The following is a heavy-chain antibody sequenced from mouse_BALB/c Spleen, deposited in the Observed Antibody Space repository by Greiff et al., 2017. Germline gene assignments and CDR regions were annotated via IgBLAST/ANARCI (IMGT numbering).Heavy chain of an antibody. CDR1: GFNIKDTY. V-gene: IGHV14-3*02. Sequence: VQLKESGAELVKPGASVKLSCTASGFNIKDTYMPWVKQRPEQGLEWIGRIDPANGNTKYDPKFQGKATIPADTSSNTAYLQLSSLTSEDSAVYYCARGRRGYGGAMDYWGQGTSVTVSS. D-gene: IGHD2-2*01. CDR2: IDPANGNT. CDR3: ARGRRGYGGAMDY. J-gene: IGHJ4*01.